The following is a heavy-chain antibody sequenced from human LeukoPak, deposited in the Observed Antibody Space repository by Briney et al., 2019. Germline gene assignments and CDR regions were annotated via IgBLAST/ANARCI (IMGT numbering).Heavy chain of an antibody. Sequence: ASVKVSCKASGYTFTSYYMHWVRQAPGQGLEWMGWINPNSGGTNYAQKFQGRVTMTRDTSISTAYMELSRLRSDDTAVYYCARDLRGSYYFDYWGQGTLVTVSS. V-gene: IGHV1-2*02. CDR1: GYTFTSYY. CDR2: INPNSGGT. J-gene: IGHJ4*02. CDR3: ARDLRGSYYFDY. D-gene: IGHD1-26*01.